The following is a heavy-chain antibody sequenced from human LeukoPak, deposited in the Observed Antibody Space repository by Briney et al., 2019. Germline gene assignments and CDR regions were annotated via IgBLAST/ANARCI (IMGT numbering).Heavy chain of an antibody. D-gene: IGHD2-15*01. Sequence: GGSLRLSCAASGFTFSSYSMNWVRQAPGKGLEWVSSISSSSSSYIYYADSVKGRFTISRDNAKNSLYLQMNSLRAEDTAVYYCARNPLAAFGPDIWGQGTMVTVSS. CDR1: GFTFSSYS. CDR2: ISSSSSSYI. CDR3: ARNPLAAFGPDI. V-gene: IGHV3-21*01. J-gene: IGHJ3*02.